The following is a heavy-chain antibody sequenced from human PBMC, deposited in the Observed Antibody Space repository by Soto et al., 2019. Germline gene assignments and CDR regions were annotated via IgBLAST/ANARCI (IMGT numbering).Heavy chain of an antibody. D-gene: IGHD3-3*01. J-gene: IGHJ4*02. CDR3: ARSYDFWSRKSFDY. V-gene: IGHV4-34*01. Sequence: SETLSLTCAVYGGSFSGYYWSWIRQPPGKGLEWIGEINHSGSTNYNPSLKSRVTISVDTSKNQFSLKLSSVTAADTAVYYCARSYDFWSRKSFDYWGQGTLVTVSS. CDR2: INHSGST. CDR1: GGSFSGYY.